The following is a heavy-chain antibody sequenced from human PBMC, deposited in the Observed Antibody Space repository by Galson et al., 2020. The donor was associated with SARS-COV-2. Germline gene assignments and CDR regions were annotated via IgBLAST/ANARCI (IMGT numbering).Heavy chain of an antibody. CDR3: ARIIGAGIVAAADY. J-gene: IGHJ4*02. D-gene: IGHD6-13*01. V-gene: IGHV4-38-2*02. CDR1: GDSIRFGYY. Sequence: ETLSLTCNVSGDSIRFGYYWGWIRQPPGKGLEWIGSILYSGPTYYNPSLSSRVTISEYTSKNQFSLKVTSVTAADTAVYYCARIIGAGIVAAADYWGQGLLVTVSS. CDR2: ILYSGPT.